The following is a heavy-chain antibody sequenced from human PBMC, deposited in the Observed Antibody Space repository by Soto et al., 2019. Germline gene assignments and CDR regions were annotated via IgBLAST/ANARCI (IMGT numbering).Heavy chain of an antibody. D-gene: IGHD3-10*01. CDR1: GGSISSSSYY. J-gene: IGHJ6*03. V-gene: IGHV4-39*01. CDR2: IYYSGST. CDR3: LCVGSGESRDYMDV. Sequence: QLQLQESGPGLVKPSETLSLTCTVSGGSISSSSYYWGWIRQPPGKGLEWIGSIYYSGSTYYNPSLKSRVTISVDTSKNQFSLKLSSVTAADTAVYYCLCVGSGESRDYMDVWGKGTTVTVSS.